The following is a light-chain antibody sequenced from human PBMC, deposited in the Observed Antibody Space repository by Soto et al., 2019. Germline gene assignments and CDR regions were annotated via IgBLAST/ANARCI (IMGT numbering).Light chain of an antibody. CDR1: SSYIGAGYD. CDR3: QSYDSSLSGYV. V-gene: IGLV1-40*01. J-gene: IGLJ1*01. Sequence: QFVLTQPPSVSGAPGQRVTISCTGSSSYIGAGYDVNWYQQLPGTAPKLLIYGNSNRPSGVPDRFSGSKPGTSASLAITGLQAEDEADYYCQSYDSSLSGYVFGTGTKLTVL. CDR2: GNS.